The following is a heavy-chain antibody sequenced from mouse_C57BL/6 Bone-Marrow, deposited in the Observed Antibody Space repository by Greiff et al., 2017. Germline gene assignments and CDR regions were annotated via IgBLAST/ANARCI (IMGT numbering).Heavy chain of an antibody. D-gene: IGHD2-2*01. CDR3: AGYGCAY. CDR1: GYTFTSYW. CDR2: IDPSDSYI. J-gene: IGHJ3*01. Sequence: VQLQQPGAELVKPGASVKLSCKASGYTFTSYWMQWVKERPGQGLEWIGEIDPSDSYINYNQKFKGKATLTVDTSSSTAYMQLSSLTSEDSAVYYCAGYGCAYWGQGTLVTVAA. V-gene: IGHV1-50*01.